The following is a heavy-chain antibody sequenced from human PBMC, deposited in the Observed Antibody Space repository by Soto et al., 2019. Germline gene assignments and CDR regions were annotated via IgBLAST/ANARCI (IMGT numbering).Heavy chain of an antibody. CDR2: INHSGST. CDR3: ARGLFDYYDSSGYLTSRRLKAFDI. Sequence: QVQLQQWGAGLLKPSETLSLTCAVYGGSFSGYYWSWIRQPPGKGLEWIGEINHSGSTNYNPSLKSRVTISVDTSKNQFSLKLSSVTAADTAVYYCARGLFDYYDSSGYLTSRRLKAFDIWGQGTMVTVSS. CDR1: GGSFSGYY. V-gene: IGHV4-34*01. J-gene: IGHJ3*02. D-gene: IGHD3-22*01.